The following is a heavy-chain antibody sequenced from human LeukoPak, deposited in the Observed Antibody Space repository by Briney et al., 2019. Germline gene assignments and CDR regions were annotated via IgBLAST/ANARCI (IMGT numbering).Heavy chain of an antibody. CDR3: VRGTSRENGYGGDDPY. Sequence: PGGSLRLSCAGSDFTFATYWMHWVRQVPGKGLVWVSRISTDGIYKTYADSVKGRFTISRDNARNTLFLQMDSLRAEDTAVYYCVRGTSRENGYGGDDPYWGQGTLVIVSP. J-gene: IGHJ4*02. V-gene: IGHV3-74*03. CDR2: ISTDGIYK. D-gene: IGHD2-21*02. CDR1: DFTFATYW.